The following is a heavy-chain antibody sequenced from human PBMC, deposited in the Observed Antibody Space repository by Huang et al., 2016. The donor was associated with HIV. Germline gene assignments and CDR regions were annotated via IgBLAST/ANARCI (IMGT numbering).Heavy chain of an antibody. Sequence: VESGGRLVQPGGSIRLSCVGSTFRFGAYWMSWVRQSPGKGVEWVDNIKKDESEKYYVDSVKGRFNISRDNAKKVLFLEMNNVRVEDTATYYCATKTAAMDIWGQGTTVTVS. V-gene: IGHV3-7*01. CDR2: IKKDESEK. CDR1: TFRFGAYW. CDR3: ATKTAAMDI. J-gene: IGHJ6*02. D-gene: IGHD1-7*01.